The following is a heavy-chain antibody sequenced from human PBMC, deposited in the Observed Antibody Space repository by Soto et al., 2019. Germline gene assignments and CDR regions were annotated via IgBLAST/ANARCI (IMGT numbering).Heavy chain of an antibody. D-gene: IGHD6-19*01. V-gene: IGHV1-69*13. CDR2: IIPIFGTA. CDR3: ARAFESSGWYFWFDP. CDR1: GGTFSSYA. J-gene: IGHJ5*02. Sequence: SVKVSCKAYGGTFSSYAISWVRQAPGQGLEWMGGIIPIFGTANYAQKFQGRVTITADESTSTAYMELSSLRSEDTAVYYCARAFESSGWYFWFDPWGQGTLVTVSS.